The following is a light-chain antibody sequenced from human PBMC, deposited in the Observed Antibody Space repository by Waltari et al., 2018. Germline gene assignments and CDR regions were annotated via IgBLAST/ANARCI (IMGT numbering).Light chain of an antibody. CDR1: QSVLYSSNNKNY. V-gene: IGKV4-1*01. J-gene: IGKJ3*01. Sequence: DIVMTQSPDSLAMSLGERATINCKSSQSVLYSSNNKNYLAWYQQKPGQPPKLLIYWASTRESGVPDRFSGSGSATDFTLTISSLQAEDVAVYYCQQYYSTPFTFGPGTKVDIK. CDR2: WAS. CDR3: QQYYSTPFT.